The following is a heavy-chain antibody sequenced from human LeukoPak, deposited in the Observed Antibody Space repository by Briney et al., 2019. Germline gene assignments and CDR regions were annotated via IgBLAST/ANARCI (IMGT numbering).Heavy chain of an antibody. J-gene: IGHJ5*02. D-gene: IGHD6-13*01. CDR2: IYYSGST. Sequence: SETLSLTCTVSGGSISSSSYYWGWIRQPPGKGLEWIGSIYYSGSTYYNPSLKSRVTISVDTSKNQFSLKLSSVTAADTAVYYCASGRGYWFDPWGQGTLVTVSS. V-gene: IGHV4-39*01. CDR3: ASGRGYWFDP. CDR1: GGSISSSSYY.